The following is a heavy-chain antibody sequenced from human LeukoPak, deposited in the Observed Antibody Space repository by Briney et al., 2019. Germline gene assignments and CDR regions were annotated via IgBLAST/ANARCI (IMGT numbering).Heavy chain of an antibody. D-gene: IGHD5-18*01. Sequence: ASETLSLTCAVYGGSFSGYYWSWIRQPPGKGLEWIGEINHSGRTNYNPSLKSGVSISVDTSKNQFSLKLSSVTAADTAVYYCARGVRYSYGPFDYWGQGTLVTVSS. V-gene: IGHV4-34*01. CDR2: INHSGRT. J-gene: IGHJ4*02. CDR3: ARGVRYSYGPFDY. CDR1: GGSFSGYY.